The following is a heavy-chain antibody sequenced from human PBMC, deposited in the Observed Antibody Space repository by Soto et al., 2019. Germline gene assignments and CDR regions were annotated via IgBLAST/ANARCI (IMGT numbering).Heavy chain of an antibody. D-gene: IGHD3-22*01. J-gene: IGHJ4*02. CDR3: ARVNYYDSSGYLY. CDR2: IIPILGIA. V-gene: IGHV1-69*02. CDR1: GGTFSSYT. Sequence: SVKVSCKASGGTFSSYTISWVRQAPGQGLEWMGRIIPILGIANYAQKFQGRVTITADKSTSTAYMELSSLRSEDTAVYYCARVNYYDSSGYLYWGQGTLVTVSS.